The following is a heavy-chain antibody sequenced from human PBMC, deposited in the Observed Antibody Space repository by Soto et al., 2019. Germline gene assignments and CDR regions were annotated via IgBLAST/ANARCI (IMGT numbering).Heavy chain of an antibody. CDR1: GFTFSNYG. CDR2: ISYDGTNK. D-gene: IGHD3-22*01. CDR3: AKDLNYYDRSLDKTYFDY. Sequence: GGSLRLSCAASGFTFSNYGMNWVRHSPGKGLEWVAVISYDGTNKYHADSVKGRFTISRDNSKNTLYLQMNSLRPEDTAVYFCAKDLNYYDRSLDKTYFDYWGQGTLVTVSS. J-gene: IGHJ4*02. V-gene: IGHV3-30*18.